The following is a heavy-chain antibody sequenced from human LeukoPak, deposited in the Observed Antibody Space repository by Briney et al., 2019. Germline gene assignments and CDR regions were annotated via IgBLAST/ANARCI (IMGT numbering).Heavy chain of an antibody. V-gene: IGHV3-23*01. Sequence: PGGSLRLSCAASGFTFSTCLMSWVRQAPGKGMEWVSTISGSGGSTYYADSVKGRFTISRDNSKNTLFLQINSMRAEDTAVYYCAKRPHCTGPGCHHIEYWGQGTLVTVSS. CDR2: ISGSGGST. D-gene: IGHD2-8*02. CDR1: GFTFSTCL. CDR3: AKRPHCTGPGCHHIEY. J-gene: IGHJ4*02.